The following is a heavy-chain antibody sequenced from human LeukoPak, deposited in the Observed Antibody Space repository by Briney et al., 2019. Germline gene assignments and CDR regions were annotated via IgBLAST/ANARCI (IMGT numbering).Heavy chain of an antibody. CDR1: GGSFSGYY. J-gene: IGHJ4*02. Sequence: SETLSLTCAVYGGSFSGYYWSWIRQPPGKGLEWIGEINHSRSTNYNPSLKSRVTISVDTSKNQFSLKLSSVTAADTAVYYCARRLIVVAVFDYWGQGTLVTVSS. CDR2: INHSRST. V-gene: IGHV4-34*01. D-gene: IGHD3-22*01. CDR3: ARRLIVVAVFDY.